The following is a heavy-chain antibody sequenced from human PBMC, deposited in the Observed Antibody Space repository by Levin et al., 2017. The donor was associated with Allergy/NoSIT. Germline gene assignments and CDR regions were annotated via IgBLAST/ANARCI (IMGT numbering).Heavy chain of an antibody. V-gene: IGHV6-1*01. J-gene: IGHJ6*02. CDR1: GDTVSSGSTA. D-gene: IGHD3-16*02. CDR3: SRGYYRWSNYYYYGLDV. CDR2: IYYRSKWYN. Sequence: SPTLSLPCAISGDTVSSGSTAWNWIRQSPSRGLEWLGRIYYRSKWYNDYALSVESRITINPDTSKNQFSLQLNSVTPEDTAVYYCSRGYYRWSNYYYYGLDVWGQGTTVTVSS.